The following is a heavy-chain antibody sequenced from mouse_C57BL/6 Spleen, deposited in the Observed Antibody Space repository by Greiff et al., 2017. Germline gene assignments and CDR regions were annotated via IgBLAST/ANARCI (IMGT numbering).Heavy chain of an antibody. CDR2: IDRNSGGI. Sequence: QVQLQQSGAGLVKPGASVKLSCKASGFTFTSYWMHWVKQRPGRGLEWIGRIDRNSGGIKYTEKFKGKATLTIDKASSTAYLQLSSLTSEDSAVYDCARAGGYDGDFDYWGQGTTLTVSS. CDR3: ARAGGYDGDFDY. J-gene: IGHJ2*01. D-gene: IGHD2-2*01. V-gene: IGHV1-72*01. CDR1: GFTFTSYW.